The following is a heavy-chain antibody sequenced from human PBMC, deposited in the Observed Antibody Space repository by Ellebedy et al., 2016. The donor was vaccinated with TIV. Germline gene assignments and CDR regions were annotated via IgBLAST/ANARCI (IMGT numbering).Heavy chain of an antibody. Sequence: GESLKISCAASGFTFSSYWMSWVRQAPGKGLEWVANIKQDGSEEYYVDSVKGRFTISRDKSKNTLYLQMNSLRAEDTAVYYCARGLVVAATQTLGYWGQGTLVTVSS. D-gene: IGHD2-15*01. CDR2: IKQDGSEE. CDR3: ARGLVVAATQTLGY. V-gene: IGHV3-7*01. CDR1: GFTFSSYW. J-gene: IGHJ4*02.